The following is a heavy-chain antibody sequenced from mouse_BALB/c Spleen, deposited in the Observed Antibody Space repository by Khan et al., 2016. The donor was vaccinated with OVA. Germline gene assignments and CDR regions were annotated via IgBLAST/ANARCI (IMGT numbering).Heavy chain of an antibody. D-gene: IGHD1-1*01. Sequence: QVQLKESGPGLVAPSQSLSITCTVSGFSLTSYGVGWVRQPPGKGLEWLGVIWGDGNTNYHSALISRLSISKDNSKSQVFLKLNSLQTEDTATYYCALYYYGRAWFAYWGQGTLVTVSA. CDR2: IWGDGNT. V-gene: IGHV2-3*01. CDR1: GFSLTSYG. J-gene: IGHJ3*01. CDR3: ALYYYGRAWFAY.